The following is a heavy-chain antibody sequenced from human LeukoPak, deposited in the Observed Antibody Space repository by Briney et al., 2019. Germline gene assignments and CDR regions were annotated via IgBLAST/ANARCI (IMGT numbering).Heavy chain of an antibody. CDR3: ARSSGYYFEYFHH. Sequence: PSETLSLTCTVSGGSINKYYWSWIRQPPGKGLEWIGYIYYSGSTNYNPSLKSRVTISVDTSTNQFSLKLSSATAADTAVYYCARSSGYYFEYFHHWGQGTRVTVSS. V-gene: IGHV4-59*01. CDR2: IYYSGST. CDR1: GGSINKYY. J-gene: IGHJ1*01. D-gene: IGHD3-22*01.